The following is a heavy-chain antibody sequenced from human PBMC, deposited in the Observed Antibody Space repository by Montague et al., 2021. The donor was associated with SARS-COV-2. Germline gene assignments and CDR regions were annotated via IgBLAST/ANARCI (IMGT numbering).Heavy chain of an antibody. V-gene: IGHV3-7*01. CDR2: INQDGSGK. CDR3: TTLLERDVDY. Sequence: SLRLSCPASGFTFSSYWMSWVRQAPGKGLEWVAHINQDGSGKYYVGSVRGRFTISRDNAKNSLSLQMDSLRDEDTAVYYCTTLLERDVDYWGRGTLLTVSS. J-gene: IGHJ4*02. CDR1: GFTFSSYW. D-gene: IGHD3-3*01.